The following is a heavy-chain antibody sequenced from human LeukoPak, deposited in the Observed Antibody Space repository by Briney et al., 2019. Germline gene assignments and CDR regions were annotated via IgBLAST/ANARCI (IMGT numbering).Heavy chain of an antibody. CDR2: ISGSGGST. CDR1: GFTLSSHA. J-gene: IGHJ6*02. V-gene: IGHV3-23*01. Sequence: GGSLRLPCAASGFTLSSHAMSWVRQAPGKGLEWVSVISGSGGSTYYADSVKGRFTISRDNSKDTLYLQMNSLRAGDTAVYYCAKYFYSSSYYGMDVWGQGTMVTVSS. D-gene: IGHD4-11*01. CDR3: AKYFYSSSYYGMDV.